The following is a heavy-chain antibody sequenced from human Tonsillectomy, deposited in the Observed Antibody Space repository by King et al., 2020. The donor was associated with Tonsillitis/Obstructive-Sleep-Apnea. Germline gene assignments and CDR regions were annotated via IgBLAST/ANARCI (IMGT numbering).Heavy chain of an antibody. D-gene: IGHD6-19*01. Sequence: VQLQESGPGLVKPSETLSLTCTVSGGSISSYYWSWIRQPPGKGMEWIGYIYYSGGTTYNPSLKSRVTISVDTSKNPFSLKLSSVTAADTAVYYCARGYSSGWYHGGFGYWGQGTLVTVSS. CDR2: IYYSGGT. V-gene: IGHV4-59*01. CDR1: GGSISSYY. CDR3: ARGYSSGWYHGGFGY. J-gene: IGHJ4*02.